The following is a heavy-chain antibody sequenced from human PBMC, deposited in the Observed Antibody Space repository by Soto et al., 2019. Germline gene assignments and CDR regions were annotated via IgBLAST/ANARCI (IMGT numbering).Heavy chain of an antibody. CDR3: GRGRPYGMDV. J-gene: IGHJ6*02. V-gene: IGHV3-74*01. CDR2: IDSDGSST. CDR1: GFTFGSYW. Sequence: EVQLVESGGGLVQPGGSLRVSCAASGFTFGSYWMNWVRQAPGKGLVWVSRIDSDGSSTTYADSVKGRFTTSRDNAKNTLYLQMSSLRVEDTAVYYCGRGRPYGMDVWGQGTTVTVSS.